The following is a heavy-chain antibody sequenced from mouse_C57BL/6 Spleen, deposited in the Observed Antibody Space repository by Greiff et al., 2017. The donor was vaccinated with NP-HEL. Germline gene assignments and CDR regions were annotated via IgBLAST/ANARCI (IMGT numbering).Heavy chain of an antibody. J-gene: IGHJ1*03. CDR3: AREGEFITTVVAHWYFDV. Sequence: VQLVESGAELAKPGASVKLSCKASGYTFTSYWMHWVKQRPGQGLEWIGYINPSSGYTKYNQKFKDKATLTADKSSSTAYMQLSSLTYEDSAVYYCAREGEFITTVVAHWYFDVWGTGTTVTVSS. CDR2: INPSSGYT. V-gene: IGHV1-7*01. CDR1: GYTFTSYW. D-gene: IGHD1-1*01.